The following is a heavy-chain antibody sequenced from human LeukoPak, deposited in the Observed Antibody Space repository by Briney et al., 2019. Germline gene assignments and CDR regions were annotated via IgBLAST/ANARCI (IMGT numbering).Heavy chain of an antibody. D-gene: IGHD3-10*01. CDR3: AKDMEPYYYGSGSYGG. CDR2: ISGSGGST. Sequence: GGSLRLSCAASGFTFSSYAMSWVRQAPGKGLEWVSAISGSGGSTYYADSVKGRFTISRDNSKNTLYLQMNSLRAEDTAVYYCAKDMEPYYYGSGSYGGWDQGTLVTVSS. J-gene: IGHJ4*02. V-gene: IGHV3-23*01. CDR1: GFTFSSYA.